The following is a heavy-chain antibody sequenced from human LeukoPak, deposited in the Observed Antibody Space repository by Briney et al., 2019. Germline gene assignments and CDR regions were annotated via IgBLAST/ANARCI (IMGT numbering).Heavy chain of an antibody. CDR2: IKQDGSEK. CDR1: GFTFSSYW. J-gene: IGHJ4*02. V-gene: IGHV3-7*01. CDR3: ATLPWGIAVAGDY. Sequence: GGSLRLSCAASGFTFSSYWMSWVRQAPGKGLEWVANIKQDGSEKYYVDSVKGRFTISRDNAKNSLYLQMNSLRAEDTAVYYCATLPWGIAVAGDYWGQGTLVTVSS. D-gene: IGHD6-19*01.